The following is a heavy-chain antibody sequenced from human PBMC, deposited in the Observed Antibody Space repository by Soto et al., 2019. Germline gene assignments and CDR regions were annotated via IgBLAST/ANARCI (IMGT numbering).Heavy chain of an antibody. V-gene: IGHV4-30-4*01. CDR3: ARDPMPDQYYYGMDV. D-gene: IGHD2-2*01. J-gene: IGHJ6*02. CDR1: GGSISSVDYY. CDR2: IYYTGST. Sequence: SETLSLTCTVSGGSISSVDYYWSWVRQSPEKGLEWIGYIYYTGSTYYSPSLKSRVSISIDTSKNQFSLNLTSVTAADTAVYDCARDPMPDQYYYGMDVRGQGTTVTVSS.